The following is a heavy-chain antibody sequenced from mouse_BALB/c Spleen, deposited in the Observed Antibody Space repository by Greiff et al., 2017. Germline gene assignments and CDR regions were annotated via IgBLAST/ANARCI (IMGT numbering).Heavy chain of an antibody. CDR1: GFSLTCYG. J-gene: IGHJ4*01. CDR3: ALLRDAMDY. V-gene: IGHV2-9*02. CDR2: IWSGGST. Sequence: VQLQLSGSGLLAPSQSLSITCTVSGFSLTCYGVHWVRQPPGKGLEWLGVIWSGGSTNYYSALMSRLSISKDNSKSQVFLKMNSLQTDDTAMYYCALLRDAMDYWGQGTSVTVSA.